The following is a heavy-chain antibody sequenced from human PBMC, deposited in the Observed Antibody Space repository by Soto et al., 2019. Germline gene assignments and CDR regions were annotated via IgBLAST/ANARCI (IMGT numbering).Heavy chain of an antibody. CDR3: GKVLIGATRHTDVDS. J-gene: IGHJ4*02. CDR2: IYYDEST. CDR1: GVSLNSGHYY. V-gene: IGHV4-39*01. Sequence: KTSETLSLTCTVSGVSLNSGHYYWAWIRQSPGKGLAWIASIYYDESTYYSPSLKSRVTISTDKPKNQFSLTLKSVTAADTAVYYCGKVLIGATRHTDVDSWGQGALVTVSS. D-gene: IGHD2-15*01.